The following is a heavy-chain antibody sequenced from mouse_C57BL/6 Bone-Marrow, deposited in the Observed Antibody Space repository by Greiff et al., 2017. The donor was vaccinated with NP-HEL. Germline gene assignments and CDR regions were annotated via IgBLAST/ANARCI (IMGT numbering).Heavy chain of an antibody. Sequence: EVQLQQSGAELVRPGASVKLSCTASGFNIKDDYMHWVKQRPEQGLEWIGWIDPENGDTEYASKFQGKATITADTSSNTAYLQLSSLTSEDTAVYYCTTTHWVYFDYWGQGTTLTVSS. J-gene: IGHJ2*01. D-gene: IGHD4-1*01. CDR2: IDPENGDT. V-gene: IGHV14-4*01. CDR1: GFNIKDDY. CDR3: TTTHWVYFDY.